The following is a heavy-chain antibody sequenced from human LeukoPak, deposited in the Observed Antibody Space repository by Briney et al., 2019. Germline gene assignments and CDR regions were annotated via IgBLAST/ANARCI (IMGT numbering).Heavy chain of an antibody. CDR2: FDPEDGET. V-gene: IGHV1-24*01. CDR3: ATPHSIVVGATTSRPPPYDY. Sequence: GASVTVSCTNSGYTLTELSMHWVRQAPGKGLEWMGGFDPEDGETMYAQNFQGRVTMTEDTSTDTAYMELSSLRSEDTAVYYCATPHSIVVGATTSRPPPYDYWGQGTLVTVSS. J-gene: IGHJ4*02. D-gene: IGHD1-26*01. CDR1: GYTLTELS.